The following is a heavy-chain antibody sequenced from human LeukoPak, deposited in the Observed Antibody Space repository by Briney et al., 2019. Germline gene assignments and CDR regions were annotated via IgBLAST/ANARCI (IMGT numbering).Heavy chain of an antibody. CDR2: IRNKAFGGTA. J-gene: IGHJ4*02. Sequence: GGSLRLSCTASGFKFVDYAMSWVRQAPGKGLEWVGFIRNKAFGGTAEYAASVKGRFTIPRDDSKSIAYLQINSLKTEDTAVYYCTREDGYNRRFDYWGQGTLVTVSS. V-gene: IGHV3-49*04. CDR3: TREDGYNRRFDY. D-gene: IGHD5-24*01. CDR1: GFKFVDYA.